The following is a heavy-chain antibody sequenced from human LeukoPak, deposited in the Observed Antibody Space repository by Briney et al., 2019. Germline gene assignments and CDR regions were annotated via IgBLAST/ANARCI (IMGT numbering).Heavy chain of an antibody. CDR2: IYYSGST. D-gene: IGHD3-22*01. J-gene: IGHJ4*02. CDR1: GGSISSYY. V-gene: IGHV4-59*12. CDR3: AWEDYSSGATAY. Sequence: SETLSLTCTVSGGSISSYYWSWIRQPPGKGLEWIGYIYYSGSTNYNPSLKSRVTISVDTSKNQFSLKLSSVTAADTAVYYCAWEDYSSGATAYWSQGTLVSVDS.